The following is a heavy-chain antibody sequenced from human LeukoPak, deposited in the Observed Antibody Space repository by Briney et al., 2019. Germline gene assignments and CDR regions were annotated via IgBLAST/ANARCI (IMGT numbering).Heavy chain of an antibody. CDR3: ARVRGYSYGPRFDY. Sequence: SETLSLTCTVSGGSISNYYWNWIRQPPGKGLEWIGYIHYTGNTNYNPSLKSRVTISVDTSKNQFSLKLSSVTAADTAVYYCARVRGYSYGPRFDYWGQGTLVTVSS. V-gene: IGHV4-59*01. J-gene: IGHJ4*02. CDR2: IHYTGNT. CDR1: GGSISNYY. D-gene: IGHD5-18*01.